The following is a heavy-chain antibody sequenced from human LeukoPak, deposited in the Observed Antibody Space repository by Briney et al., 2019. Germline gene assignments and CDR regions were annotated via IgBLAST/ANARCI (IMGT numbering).Heavy chain of an antibody. V-gene: IGHV4-34*01. CDR1: GGSFSGYY. CDR2: INHSGST. Sequence: PSETLSLTCAVYGGSFSGYYWSWIRQPPGKGLEWIGEINHSGSTNYNPSLKSRVTISVDTSKNQFSLKLSSVTAADTAVYYCARDRSFWSGYYYYYYMDVWGKGTTVTVSS. CDR3: ARDRSFWSGYYYYYYMDV. J-gene: IGHJ6*03. D-gene: IGHD3-3*01.